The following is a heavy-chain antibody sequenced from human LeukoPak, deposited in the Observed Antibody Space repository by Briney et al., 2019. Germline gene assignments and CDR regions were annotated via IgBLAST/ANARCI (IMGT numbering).Heavy chain of an antibody. CDR2: IHHSGST. Sequence: PSETLSLTCTVSGYSTSSGSYWGWIRQPPGKGPEWIGSIHHSGSTYYNPSLKSRVTISIDTPKNPFSLKLSSVTAVDTAVYYCARRSGGEVIVKFDYWGQGTLVTVSS. CDR3: ARRSGGEVIVKFDY. CDR1: GYSTSSGSY. D-gene: IGHD3-16*02. V-gene: IGHV4-38-2*02. J-gene: IGHJ4*02.